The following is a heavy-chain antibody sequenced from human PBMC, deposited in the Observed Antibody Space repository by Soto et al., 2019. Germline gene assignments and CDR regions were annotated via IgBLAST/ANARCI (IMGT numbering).Heavy chain of an antibody. J-gene: IGHJ3*02. CDR2: ISAYNGNT. D-gene: IGHD3-3*01. CDR1: GYTFTSYG. CDR3: ARMEWLTAFDI. Sequence: QVQLVQSGAEVKKPGASVKVSCKASGYTFTSYGISWVRQAPGQGLEWMGWISAYNGNTNSTQKRQGRVTITTDTSTRTAYMELRILRSDNTAVNYCARMEWLTAFDIWGQGTMVTVSS. V-gene: IGHV1-18*01.